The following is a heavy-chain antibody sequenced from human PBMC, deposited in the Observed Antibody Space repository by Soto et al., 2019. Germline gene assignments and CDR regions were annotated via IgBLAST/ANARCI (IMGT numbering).Heavy chain of an antibody. V-gene: IGHV3-23*01. CDR1: GFTFSSYA. Sequence: EVQLLESGGGLVQPGGSLRLSCAASGFTFSSYAMSWVRQAPGKGLEWVSAISGSGGSTYYADSVKGRFTISRDNSKNTLYLKMNSLRAEDTAVYYCAKDRGGTGDYFDYWGQGTMVTVSS. J-gene: IGHJ4*02. CDR3: AKDRGGTGDYFDY. CDR2: ISGSGGST. D-gene: IGHD7-27*01.